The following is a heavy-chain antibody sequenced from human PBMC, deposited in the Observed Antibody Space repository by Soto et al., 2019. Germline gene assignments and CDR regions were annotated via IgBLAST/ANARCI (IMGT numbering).Heavy chain of an antibody. CDR3: VRDLGYTRSGTCYREWFDP. CDR2: VRGDNGHT. Sequence: QVQLVPSGAEVKKRGASVKVSCKASGYTFTTHGISWVRQVPGQGLEWMGWVRGDNGHTNYAQSLQGRATMTSDTSTNTAYMERRSLRSDDTAIYYCVRDLGYTRSGTCYREWFDPWGQGTLVIVSS. D-gene: IGHD2-15*01. CDR1: GYTFTTHG. V-gene: IGHV1-18*01. J-gene: IGHJ5*02.